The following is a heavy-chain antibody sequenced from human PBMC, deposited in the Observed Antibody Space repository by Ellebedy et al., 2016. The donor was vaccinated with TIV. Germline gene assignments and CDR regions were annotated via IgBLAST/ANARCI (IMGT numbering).Heavy chain of an antibody. J-gene: IGHJ4*02. V-gene: IGHV3-21*05. CDR3: ARDSGFYCLDF. CDR1: EFNFGDYV. CDR2: IGSSGSDI. Sequence: GESLKISXVVSEFNFGDYVMNWVRQAPGKGLEWVSYIGSSGSDIYYADSAKGRFTISRDNAANSVYLQVSSLRGDDTAVYYCARDSGFYCLDFWGQGTLVTVSS. D-gene: IGHD2-15*01.